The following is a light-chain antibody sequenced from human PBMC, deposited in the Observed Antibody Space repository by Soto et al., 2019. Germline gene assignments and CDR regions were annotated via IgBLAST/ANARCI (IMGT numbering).Light chain of an antibody. V-gene: IGKV3-20*01. CDR2: GAS. J-gene: IGKJ1*01. Sequence: EIVLTQSPGTLSLSPGERATLSCRASQSVSSSYLAWYQQKPGQAPRLLIYGASSRATGIPDRFSGSGSGTDFTLTISRLEPEDFAVYYCQQYNNPSTFGQGTKVDIK. CDR3: QQYNNPST. CDR1: QSVSSSY.